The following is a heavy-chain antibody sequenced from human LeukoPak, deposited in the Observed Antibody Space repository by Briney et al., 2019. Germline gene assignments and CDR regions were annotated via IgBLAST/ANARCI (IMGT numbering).Heavy chain of an antibody. J-gene: IGHJ4*02. CDR1: GFTFSSYA. V-gene: IGHV3-21*01. Sequence: IPGGSLRLSCAASGFTFSSYAMSWVRQAPGKGLEWVSSISYLSSHVYYGDSVKGRFSISRDNAKNSLYLQMNSLGAEDTAIYYCGRAFPPLRTSSAGDLWGQGILVTVSS. CDR3: GRAFPPLRTSSAGDL. CDR2: ISYLSSHV. D-gene: IGHD3-16*01.